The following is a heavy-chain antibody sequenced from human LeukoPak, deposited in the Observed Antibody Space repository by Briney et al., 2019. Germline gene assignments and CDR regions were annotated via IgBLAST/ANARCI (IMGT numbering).Heavy chain of an antibody. CDR3: ATGGYDLDY. CDR1: GFIFSNAW. J-gene: IGHJ4*02. V-gene: IGHV3-15*07. CDR2: IKSWPDGWTI. Sequence: GGSLRLSCAGSGFIFSNAWMNWVRQGPGKGLEWVGRIKSWPDGWTIDYAAPVKGRFTISRDDSRNTVYLQMNSLNSEDTAMYYCATGGYDLDYWGQGTLVTVSS. D-gene: IGHD1-14*01.